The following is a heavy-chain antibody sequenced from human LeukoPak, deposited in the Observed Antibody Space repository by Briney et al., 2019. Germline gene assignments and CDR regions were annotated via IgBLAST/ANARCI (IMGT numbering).Heavy chain of an antibody. CDR2: ISESGDGT. Sequence: PGGSLRLSCAASGVAFSNYAMRWVRQAPGKGLEWVAVISESGDGTYYAGSMKGRFTISRDNAQNMLYLQINSLRAEDTARYYRAKDIAQGYTFGSIEQDYWGQGTLVTVSS. D-gene: IGHD5-18*01. J-gene: IGHJ4*02. CDR3: AKDIAQGYTFGSIEQDY. V-gene: IGHV3-23*01. CDR1: GVAFSNYA.